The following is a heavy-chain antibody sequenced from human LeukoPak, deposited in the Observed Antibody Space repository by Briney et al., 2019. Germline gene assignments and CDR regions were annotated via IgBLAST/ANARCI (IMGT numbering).Heavy chain of an antibody. CDR1: GGTFSSYA. CDR2: IIPIFGTA. V-gene: IGHV1-69*05. Sequence: SVKVSCKASGGTFSSYAISWVRQAPGQGLELMGRIIPIFGTANYAQKFQGRVTITTDESTSTAYMELSSLRSEDTAVYYCARGAPLELLFDYWGQGTLVTVSS. D-gene: IGHD1-26*01. J-gene: IGHJ4*02. CDR3: ARGAPLELLFDY.